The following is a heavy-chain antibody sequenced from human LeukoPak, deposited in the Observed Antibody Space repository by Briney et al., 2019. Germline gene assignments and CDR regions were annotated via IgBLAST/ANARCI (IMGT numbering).Heavy chain of an antibody. CDR1: GYSISRGNF. V-gene: IGHV4-38-2*02. Sequence: SETLSLTCSVSGYSISRGNFWGWIRQPPGKGLEWIGTIYHSGATYYNPSLKSRVTISLDTSKDQFSLKLRSVTAADTAVYYCARGREDFILVPGTKRKSYYMDVWGKGTTVTVSS. D-gene: IGHD2-2*01. J-gene: IGHJ6*03. CDR3: ARGREDFILVPGTKRKSYYMDV. CDR2: IYHSGAT.